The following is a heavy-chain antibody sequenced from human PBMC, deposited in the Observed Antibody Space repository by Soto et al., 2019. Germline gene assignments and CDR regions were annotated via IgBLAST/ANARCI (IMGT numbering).Heavy chain of an antibody. CDR1: GFTFSNAW. V-gene: IGHV3-15*07. CDR3: STMLLH. J-gene: IGHJ4*02. CDR2: IKSKADGGAT. Sequence: EVQLVESGGALVQPGGSLRLSCAASGFTFSNAWMNWVRQAPGKGLEWVGRIKSKADGGATDYAAPVKGRVTISRDDSKNTLFLQVIGLKSEDIAVYYCSTMLLHWCQGTLVTVSS. D-gene: IGHD3-16*01.